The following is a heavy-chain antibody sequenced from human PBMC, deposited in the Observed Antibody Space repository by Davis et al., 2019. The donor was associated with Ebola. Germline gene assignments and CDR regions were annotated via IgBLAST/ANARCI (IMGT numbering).Heavy chain of an antibody. Sequence: GESLKISCKGSGYSFTSYWIGWVCQMYAKGLEWMGIIYPGDSDTRYSPSFPGQVTISADKSISTAYLQWSSLKASDNAMYYCARGSGYSYYYGMDVLGQGTTVTVSS. CDR3: ARGSGYSYYYGMDV. J-gene: IGHJ6*02. CDR1: GYSFTSYW. V-gene: IGHV5-51*01. D-gene: IGHD3-3*01. CDR2: IYPGDSDT.